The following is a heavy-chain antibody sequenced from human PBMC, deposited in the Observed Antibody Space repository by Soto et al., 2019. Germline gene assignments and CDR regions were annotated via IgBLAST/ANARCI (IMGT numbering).Heavy chain of an antibody. Sequence: QLQLQESGPRLVKPSETLSLTCSVSGGSISSGSNSWAWIRQSPGKGLEWIGTIYLSASKHYNPSLEGRVAISADTPNNQLSLRLSSVTAADTAVYYSGRQPGHCYRTTCFGYYSVDVWGQGTTVIVS. CDR1: GGSISSGSNS. CDR3: GRQPGHCYRTTCFGYYSVDV. J-gene: IGHJ6*02. D-gene: IGHD2-2*01. CDR2: IYLSASK. V-gene: IGHV4-39*01.